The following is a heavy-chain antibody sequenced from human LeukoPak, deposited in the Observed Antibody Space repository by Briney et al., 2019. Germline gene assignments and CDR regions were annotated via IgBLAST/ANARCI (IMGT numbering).Heavy chain of an antibody. D-gene: IGHD3-22*01. Sequence: SETLCLTCTVSAGSISGYYWSWIRQPPGKGLEWIGYLYYGGSTNYNPSLKRRVTMSVDTSKNQFSLKLNSVTAADTAVYYCACSYDTSGYYYAGAAFDIWGQGTMVTVSS. CDR3: ACSYDTSGYYYAGAAFDI. V-gene: IGHV4-59*01. CDR1: AGSISGYY. J-gene: IGHJ3*02. CDR2: LYYGGST.